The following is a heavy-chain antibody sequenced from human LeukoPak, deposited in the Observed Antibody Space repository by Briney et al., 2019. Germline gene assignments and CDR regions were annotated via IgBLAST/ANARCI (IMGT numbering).Heavy chain of an antibody. V-gene: IGHV4-4*07. CDR3: ARDRHYGDPAPDY. J-gene: IGHJ4*02. Sequence: PSETLSLTCTVSGGSISSYYWRWIRQPAGKGLEWIGRIYTSGSTNYNPSLKSRVTMSVDTSKNQFSLKLSSVTAADTAVYYCARDRHYGDPAPDYWGQGTLVTVSP. CDR1: GGSISSYY. CDR2: IYTSGST. D-gene: IGHD4-17*01.